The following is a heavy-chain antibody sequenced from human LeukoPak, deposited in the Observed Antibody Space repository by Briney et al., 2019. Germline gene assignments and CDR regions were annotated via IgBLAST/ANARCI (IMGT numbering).Heavy chain of an antibody. J-gene: IGHJ1*01. Sequence: PGGSLRLSCATSGFTFNSYAMNWVRQAPGKGLEWVSIISGNGINTYYADSVTGRFTISRDDSKNTLYLQMNSLRAEDTAKYSCARGVSVWGQGTLVTVAS. CDR2: ISGNGINT. V-gene: IGHV3-23*01. CDR1: GFTFNSYA. D-gene: IGHD3-16*01. CDR3: ARGVSV.